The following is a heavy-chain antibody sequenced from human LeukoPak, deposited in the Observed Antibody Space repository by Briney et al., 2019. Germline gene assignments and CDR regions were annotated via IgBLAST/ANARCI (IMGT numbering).Heavy chain of an antibody. V-gene: IGHV3-21*01. J-gene: IGHJ4*02. CDR1: GFTFNSFT. CDR2: ISSSSSYI. D-gene: IGHD4-17*01. CDR3: ARTAYYGDLLFDY. Sequence: GGSPRLSCAASGFTFNSFTMNWVRQAPGKGLEWVSSISSSSSYIYYAGSLKGRFTISRDNAKNSLYLQMNSLRAEDTAVYYCARTAYYGDLLFDYWGQGTLVTVSS.